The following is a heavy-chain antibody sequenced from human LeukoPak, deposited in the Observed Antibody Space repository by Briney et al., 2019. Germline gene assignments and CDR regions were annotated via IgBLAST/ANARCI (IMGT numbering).Heavy chain of an antibody. J-gene: IGHJ4*02. D-gene: IGHD3-16*02. Sequence: PSQTLSLTCSVSGGSISNGGNYWSWLRQLPGEGLEWIVYIYYVEKTNYNPSLNSRLSMSVDTSKNQFSLSLTSVTAADTAVYYCARVEVIGSTRYFDYWGQGAMVSVSS. CDR3: ARVEVIGSTRYFDY. V-gene: IGHV4-31*03. CDR2: IYYVEKT. CDR1: GGSISNGGNY.